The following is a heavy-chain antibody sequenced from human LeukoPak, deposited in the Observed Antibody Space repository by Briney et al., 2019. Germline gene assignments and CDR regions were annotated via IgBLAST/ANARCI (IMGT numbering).Heavy chain of an antibody. D-gene: IGHD6-13*01. CDR3: ATGYSSTWYYFDY. Sequence: SETLSLTCAVSGYSISSGYYWGWIRQPPGKGLEWIGYIYHSGSTNYNPSLKSRVTISADTSKDQFSLKLASVTAADTAVYYCATGYSSTWYYFDYWGQGTLVTVSS. J-gene: IGHJ4*02. V-gene: IGHV4-38-2*01. CDR2: IYHSGST. CDR1: GYSISSGYY.